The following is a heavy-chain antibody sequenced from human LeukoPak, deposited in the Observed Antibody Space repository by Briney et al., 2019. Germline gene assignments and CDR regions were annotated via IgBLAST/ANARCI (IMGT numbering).Heavy chain of an antibody. J-gene: IGHJ6*02. CDR3: ARLLGPGRWTYYYYYGMDV. D-gene: IGHD1-26*01. V-gene: IGHV4-39*07. CDR2: IYYSGST. Sequence: SGTLSLTCTVSSGSISSSSYYWGWIRQPPGKGLEWIGSIYYSGSTYYNPSLKSRVTISVDTSKNQFSLKLSSVTAADTAVYYCARLLGPGRWTYYYYYGMDVWGQGTTVTVSS. CDR1: SGSISSSSYY.